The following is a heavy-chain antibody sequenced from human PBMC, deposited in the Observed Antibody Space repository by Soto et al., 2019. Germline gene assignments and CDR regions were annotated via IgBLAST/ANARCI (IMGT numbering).Heavy chain of an antibody. CDR2: IESDGRGT. J-gene: IGHJ6*01. V-gene: IGHV3-74*01. Sequence: GGSLRLSCAASGFTFSTSWMHWVRQAPGKGLVWVSRIESDGRGTTYADSVKGRFTISRDNAKKKLYLQMNNLRAEDTAVYYYLSVSSDLCLLSFMLTVLVDV. CDR3: LSVSSDLCLLSFMLTVLVDV. D-gene: IGHD3-9*01. CDR1: GFTFSTSW.